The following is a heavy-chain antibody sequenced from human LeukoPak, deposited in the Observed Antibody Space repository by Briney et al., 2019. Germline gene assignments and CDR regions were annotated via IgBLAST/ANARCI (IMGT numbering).Heavy chain of an antibody. CDR2: IYHSGST. CDR3: ASWGRYYYYGMDV. CDR1: GGSISSSNW. V-gene: IGHV4-4*02. J-gene: IGHJ6*02. Sequence: PSETLSLTCAVSGGSISSSNWWSWVRQPPGKGLEWIGEIYHSGSTNYNPSLKSRVTISVDKSKNQFSLKLSSVTAADTAVYYCASWGRYYYYGMDVWGQGTTVTVSS. D-gene: IGHD3-16*01.